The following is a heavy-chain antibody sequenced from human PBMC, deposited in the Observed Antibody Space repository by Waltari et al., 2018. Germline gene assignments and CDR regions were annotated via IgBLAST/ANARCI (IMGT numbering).Heavy chain of an antibody. CDR1: GFTFSSYG. J-gene: IGHJ4*02. D-gene: IGHD3-16*01. V-gene: IGHV3-30*02. CDR3: AKVTDY. Sequence: QVQLVESGGGVVQPGGSLRLSCEASGFTFSSYGMHWVRQAPGKGLEWVAFIRYDGSNKYYADSVKGRFTISRDNSKNTLYLQMNSLRAEDTAVYYCAKVTDYWGQGTLVTVSS. CDR2: IRYDGSNK.